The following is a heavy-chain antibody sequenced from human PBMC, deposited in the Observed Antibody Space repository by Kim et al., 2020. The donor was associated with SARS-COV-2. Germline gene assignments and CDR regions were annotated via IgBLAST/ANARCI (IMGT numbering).Heavy chain of an antibody. Sequence: SETLSLTCAVYGGSFSGYYWSWIRQPPGKGLEWLGEINHSGSTNSNPSLTSRVTISVDTSKNQFSLTLRTVTAADTAVNYCARGFWMYWYFDPCGRGTLV. D-gene: IGHD1-1*01. J-gene: IGHJ2*01. CDR3: ARGFWMYWYFDP. CDR1: GGSFSGYY. V-gene: IGHV4-34*01. CDR2: INHSGST.